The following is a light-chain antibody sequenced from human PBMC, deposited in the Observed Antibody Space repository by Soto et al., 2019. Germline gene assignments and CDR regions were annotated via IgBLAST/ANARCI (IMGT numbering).Light chain of an antibody. J-gene: IGLJ1*01. CDR1: ISNIGAGYD. V-gene: IGLV1-40*01. CDR2: GNI. Sequence: QSVLTQAPSVSGAPGQRFTISCTGSISNIGAGYDVHWYQQRPGTAPKLLIFGNINRPSGVPDRFSGSKSGTSASLAITGLQAEDEGDYYCQSYDSTLSARYVFGTGTKAPS. CDR3: QSYDSTLSARYV.